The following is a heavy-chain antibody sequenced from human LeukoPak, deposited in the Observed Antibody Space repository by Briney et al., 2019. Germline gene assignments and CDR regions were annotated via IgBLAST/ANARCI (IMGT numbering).Heavy chain of an antibody. CDR3: ARDLREDAFDI. V-gene: IGHV4-30-4*08. Sequence: SETLSLTCTVSGGSISSGDYYWSWIRQPPGKGLEWIGYIYYSGSTYYNPSLKSRVTISVDTSKNQFSLKLSSVTAAGTAVYYCARDLREDAFDIWGQGTMVTVSS. CDR2: IYYSGST. D-gene: IGHD5-24*01. J-gene: IGHJ3*02. CDR1: GGSISSGDYY.